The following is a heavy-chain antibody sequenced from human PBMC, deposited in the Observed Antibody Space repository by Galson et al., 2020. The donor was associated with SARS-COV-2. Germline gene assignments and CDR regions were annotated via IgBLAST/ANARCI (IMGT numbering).Heavy chain of an antibody. J-gene: IGHJ6*03. Sequence: SETLSLTCAVYGGSFSGYYWSWIRQPPGKGLEWIGEINHSGSTNYNPSLKSRVTISVDTSKNQFSLKLSSVTAADTAVYYCARGVSIFGVDTYYYYYMDVWGKGTTVTVSS. V-gene: IGHV4-34*01. D-gene: IGHD3-3*01. CDR1: GGSFSGYY. CDR3: ARGVSIFGVDTYYYYYMDV. CDR2: INHSGST.